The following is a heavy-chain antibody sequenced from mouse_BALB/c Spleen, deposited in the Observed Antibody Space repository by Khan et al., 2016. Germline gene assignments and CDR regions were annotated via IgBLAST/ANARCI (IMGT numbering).Heavy chain of an antibody. J-gene: IGHJ3*01. V-gene: IGHV3-1*02. D-gene: IGHD2-2*01. CDR3: ASYGYSGPLFAC. CDR1: GYSITSGYS. Sequence: VQLKESGPDLVKPSQSLSLTCTVTGYSITSGYSWHWIRQFPGNKLEWMGYIHYSGTTNYNPSLKSRISVTRDTSKNQFFLQLNSVTTEDTATXYCASYGYSGPLFACWDQGTLFTVSA. CDR2: IHYSGTT.